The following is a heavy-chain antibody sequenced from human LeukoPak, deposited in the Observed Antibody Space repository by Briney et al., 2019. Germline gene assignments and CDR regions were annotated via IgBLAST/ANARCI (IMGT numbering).Heavy chain of an antibody. D-gene: IGHD6-13*01. Sequence: ASVKVSCKASGGTFSSYAISWVRQAPGQGLEWMGWINPNSGGTNYAQKFQGRVTMTRDTSISTAYMELSRLRSDDTAVYYCARDYIAAAGNQEAMFYYYYYMDVWGKGTTVTISS. CDR3: ARDYIAAAGNQEAMFYYYYYMDV. V-gene: IGHV1-2*02. J-gene: IGHJ6*03. CDR1: GGTFSSYA. CDR2: INPNSGGT.